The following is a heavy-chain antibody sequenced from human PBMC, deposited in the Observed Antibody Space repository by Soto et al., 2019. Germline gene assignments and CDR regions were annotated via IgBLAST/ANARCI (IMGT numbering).Heavy chain of an antibody. D-gene: IGHD5-12*01. J-gene: IGHJ2*01. CDR3: ARGNHRWLQLWYFDL. CDR2: ILPIFGTA. Sequence: QVQLVQSGAEVKKPGSSVTVSCKASGGTFSSYTISWVRQAPGQGLEWMGGILPIFGTANYAQKFQGRVTITADESMSTAYMELSSRRSEDTSVYYCARGNHRWLQLWYFDLWGRGTLVTVSS. CDR1: GGTFSSYT. V-gene: IGHV1-69*12.